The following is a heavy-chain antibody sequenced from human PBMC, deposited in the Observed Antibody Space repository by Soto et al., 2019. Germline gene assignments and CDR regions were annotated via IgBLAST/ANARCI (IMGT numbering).Heavy chain of an antibody. Sequence: QVQLVQSGAEVKKPGSSVKVSCKASGGTFNSYALTWVRQAPGHGLEWMGGIIPIFRSTNYAQKFQGRVKITVNRSTSTAYMEVSSPRSDDTAVSYCARFLQTPYGSGCPSLYWDFELWGRGTLVTVSS. D-gene: IGHD6-19*01. CDR1: GGTFNSYA. V-gene: IGHV1-69*06. J-gene: IGHJ2*01. CDR2: IIPIFRST. CDR3: ARFLQTPYGSGCPSLYWDFEL.